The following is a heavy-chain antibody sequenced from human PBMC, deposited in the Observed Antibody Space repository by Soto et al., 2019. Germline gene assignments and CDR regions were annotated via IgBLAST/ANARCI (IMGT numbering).Heavy chain of an antibody. Sequence: SQALSLTGTRSGGSNSSCDYYSCCNRQPPGKGLEWIGYIYYSGSTYYNPSLKSRVTISVDTSKNQFSLKLSSVTAADTAVYYCARELITMVRGVIDLNWFDPWGQGTLVTVSS. CDR1: GGSNSSCDYY. D-gene: IGHD3-10*01. CDR3: ARELITMVRGVIDLNWFDP. J-gene: IGHJ5*02. CDR2: IYYSGST. V-gene: IGHV4-30-4*01.